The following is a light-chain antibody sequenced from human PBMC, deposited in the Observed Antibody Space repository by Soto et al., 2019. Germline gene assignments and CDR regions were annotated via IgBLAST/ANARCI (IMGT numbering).Light chain of an antibody. CDR3: QQYNHWPPLT. J-gene: IGKJ4*01. CDR1: QSVGRN. V-gene: IGKV3-15*01. Sequence: EIVMTQSPATLSVSPGQRATLSCRASQSVGRNLAWYQQKPGQAPRLLIYGASTSATGIPARFSGSGSGTEFTISISSLQSEDFAIYAWQQYNHWPPLTFGGGTKVEIK. CDR2: GAS.